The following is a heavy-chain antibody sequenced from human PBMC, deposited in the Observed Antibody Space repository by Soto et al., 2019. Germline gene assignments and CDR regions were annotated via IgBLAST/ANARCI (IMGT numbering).Heavy chain of an antibody. V-gene: IGHV4-34*01. D-gene: IGHD4-17*01. CDR1: GGSFSGYY. CDR3: ARLSGDYADYMDV. J-gene: IGHJ6*03. Sequence: SETLSLTCAVYGGSFSGYYWSWIRQPPGKGLEWIGEINHSGSTNYNPSLKSRVTISVDTSKNQFSLKLSSVTAADTAVYYCARLSGDYADYMDVWGKGTTVTVSS. CDR2: INHSGST.